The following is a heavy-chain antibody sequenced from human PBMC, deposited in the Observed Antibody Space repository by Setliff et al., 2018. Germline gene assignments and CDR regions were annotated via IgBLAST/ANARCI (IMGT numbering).Heavy chain of an antibody. V-gene: IGHV4-4*07. Sequence: SETLSLTCAVYGGSFSTYYWIWIRQPAGKGLEWIGHIYTSGSTNYNPSLKSRVTISVDTSRNHFSLKLTSVTAADTATYYCARERTVTTLWYYYYGTDIWGRGTAVTVSS. J-gene: IGHJ6*02. CDR2: IYTSGST. CDR3: ARERTVTTLWYYYYGTDI. CDR1: GGSFSTYY. D-gene: IGHD4-17*01.